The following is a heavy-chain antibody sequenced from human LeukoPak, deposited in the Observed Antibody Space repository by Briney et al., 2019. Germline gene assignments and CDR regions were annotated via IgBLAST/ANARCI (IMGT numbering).Heavy chain of an antibody. J-gene: IGHJ4*02. Sequence: QSGGSLRLSCSASGFTFSSFAMHWIRQAPGKGLEYVSGVSSSGGRTYYTDSPKGRFTVSRDNSKNTMYLHMNSLRVDDTAVYYCAKVYAGIVFDHWGQGTPVTVSS. CDR2: VSSSGGRT. V-gene: IGHV3-64D*09. CDR3: AKVYAGIVFDH. D-gene: IGHD4-23*01. CDR1: GFTFSSFA.